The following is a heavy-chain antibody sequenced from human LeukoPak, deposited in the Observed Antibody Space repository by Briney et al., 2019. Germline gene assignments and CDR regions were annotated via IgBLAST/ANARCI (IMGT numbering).Heavy chain of an antibody. Sequence: ASVKVSCKASGYTFTSYGISWVRQAPGQGLEWMGWISAYNGNTNYAQRLQGRVTMTTDTSTSTAYMELRSLRSDDTVVYYCARAIELEYFDYWGQGTLVTVSS. D-gene: IGHD1-1*01. J-gene: IGHJ4*02. CDR3: ARAIELEYFDY. CDR2: ISAYNGNT. CDR1: GYTFTSYG. V-gene: IGHV1-18*01.